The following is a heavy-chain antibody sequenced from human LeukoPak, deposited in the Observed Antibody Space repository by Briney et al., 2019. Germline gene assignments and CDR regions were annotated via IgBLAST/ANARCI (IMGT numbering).Heavy chain of an antibody. Sequence: SETLSLTCTVSGGSISRGSYYWGWIRQTPGMGLEWIGSVSYSGNTDYNPSLKSRVTISVDTSKNLFSLRLTSVTAADTAVYYCARDYRVSLSDTSPDDAFDVWGQGTVVTVSS. CDR3: ARDYRVSLSDTSPDDAFDV. D-gene: IGHD3-16*02. CDR1: GGSISRGSYY. CDR2: VSYSGNT. J-gene: IGHJ3*01. V-gene: IGHV4-39*07.